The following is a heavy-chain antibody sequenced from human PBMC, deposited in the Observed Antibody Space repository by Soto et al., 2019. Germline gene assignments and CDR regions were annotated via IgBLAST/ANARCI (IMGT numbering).Heavy chain of an antibody. J-gene: IGHJ4*02. Sequence: GGSRRLSCTASGFTFGDYAMSWFRQAPGKGLEWVGFIRSKAYGGATEYAASVKGRFTISRDDSKSIAYLQMNSLKTEDTAVYYCTRDPGYCSSTSCFTYDYWGQGTLVTVSS. CDR2: IRSKAYGGAT. CDR3: TRDPGYCSSTSCFTYDY. D-gene: IGHD2-2*02. CDR1: GFTFGDYA. V-gene: IGHV3-49*03.